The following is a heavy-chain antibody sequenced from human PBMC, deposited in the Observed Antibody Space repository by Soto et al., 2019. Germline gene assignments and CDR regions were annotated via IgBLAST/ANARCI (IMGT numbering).Heavy chain of an antibody. J-gene: IGHJ4*02. CDR1: GYPFGNFG. CDR3: ARENSYFDY. CDR2: ISAYNANA. V-gene: IGHV1-18*01. Sequence: QIQLFQSGAEVKKPGASVKATCKASGYPFGNFGISWVRQAPGQGLEWMGWISAYNANANFAQKFQGRLTMTADTSTSTAYMELRSLRSDDTAVYYCARENSYFDYWGQGTLVTVSS.